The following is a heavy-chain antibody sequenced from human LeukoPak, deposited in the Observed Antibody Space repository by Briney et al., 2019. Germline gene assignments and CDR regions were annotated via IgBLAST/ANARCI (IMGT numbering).Heavy chain of an antibody. CDR1: GYTFTGYY. CDR3: ARGGYSSSSLDP. D-gene: IGHD6-13*01. J-gene: IGHJ5*02. Sequence: ASVKVSCKASGYTFTGYYIHWVRQAPGQGLEWMGWINPNSGGTDYAQKFQGRVTMTRDTSISTAYMELSRLRSDDTAVYYCARGGYSSSSLDPWGQGTLVTVSS. CDR2: INPNSGGT. V-gene: IGHV1-2*02.